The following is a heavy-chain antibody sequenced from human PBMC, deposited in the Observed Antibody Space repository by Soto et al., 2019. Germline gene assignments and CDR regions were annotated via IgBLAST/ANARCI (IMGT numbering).Heavy chain of an antibody. Sequence: PSETLSLTCTVSAGSITSYYWSWIRQSPGKGLEWIGYIYHSGHSNYNPSLKSRVTMSVDTPKSQFSLKLLSMTAADTAVYYCAREGGGGTIAFGYWGQGTQVTVSS. CDR1: AGSITSYY. CDR2: IYHSGHS. D-gene: IGHD2-21*01. V-gene: IGHV4-59*01. CDR3: AREGGGGTIAFGY. J-gene: IGHJ4*02.